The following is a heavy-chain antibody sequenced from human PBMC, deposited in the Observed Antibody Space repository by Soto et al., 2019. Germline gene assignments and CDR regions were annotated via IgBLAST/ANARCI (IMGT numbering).Heavy chain of an antibody. CDR2: INHSGST. Sequence: QVQLQQWGAGLLKPSETLSLTCAVYGGSFSGYYWSWIRQPPGEGLEWIGEINHSGSTNYNPSLKSRVTISVDTSKNQFSLKLSSVTAADTAVYYCARGHFGELHDYWGQGTLVTVSS. D-gene: IGHD1-26*01. CDR1: GGSFSGYY. V-gene: IGHV4-34*01. J-gene: IGHJ4*02. CDR3: ARGHFGELHDY.